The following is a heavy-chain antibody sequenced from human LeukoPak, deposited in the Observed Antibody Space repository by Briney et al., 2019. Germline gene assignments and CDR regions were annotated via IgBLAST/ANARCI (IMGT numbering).Heavy chain of an antibody. CDR2: INPNSGGT. Sequence: GASVKVSCKASGYTFTDYYRHWLRQAPGQGRAWMGWINPNSGGTNYAQKFQGRVTMTRDTSISTAYMELSRLRSDDTAVYYCARGGCSGGSCYRWFDPWGQGTLVTVSS. V-gene: IGHV1-2*02. CDR1: GYTFTDYY. D-gene: IGHD2-15*01. CDR3: ARGGCSGGSCYRWFDP. J-gene: IGHJ5*02.